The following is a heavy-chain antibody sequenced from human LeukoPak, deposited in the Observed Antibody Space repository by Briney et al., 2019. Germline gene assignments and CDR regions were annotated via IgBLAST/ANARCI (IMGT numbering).Heavy chain of an antibody. Sequence: GGSLRLSCEASGFTFSSYAMSWVRQAPGKGLEWVSGISGSGGSTYYADSVKGRFTISRDNSKNTLYLQMNSLRAEDTALYYCAKENTIFSVFDYWGQGTLVSVSS. CDR1: GFTFSSYA. D-gene: IGHD3-9*01. J-gene: IGHJ4*02. V-gene: IGHV3-23*01. CDR2: ISGSGGST. CDR3: AKENTIFSVFDY.